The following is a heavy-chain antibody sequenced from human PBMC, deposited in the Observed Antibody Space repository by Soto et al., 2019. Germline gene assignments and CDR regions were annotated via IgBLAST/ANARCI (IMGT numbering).Heavy chain of an antibody. CDR1: GGSFSGYY. J-gene: IGHJ3*01. CDR3: SRRPDGFDV. V-gene: IGHV4-34*01. CDR2: INHGGST. Sequence: QVQLQQWGAGLLKPSETLSLTCAVYGGSFSGYYWTWIRQPPGKGLEWIGQINHGGSTNYNTSLKSRVTVSVDTSKNLFSLNLNSVTAADTAVYFCSRRPDGFDVWGEGSMVTVSS. D-gene: IGHD6-6*01.